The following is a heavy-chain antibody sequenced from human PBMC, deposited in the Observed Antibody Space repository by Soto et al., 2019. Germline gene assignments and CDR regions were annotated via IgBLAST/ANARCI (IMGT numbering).Heavy chain of an antibody. CDR2: TSNKANSYTT. V-gene: IGHV3-72*01. J-gene: IGHJ3*02. CDR3: ASCSSGSYYAFDI. D-gene: IGHD1-26*01. Sequence: GGSLRLSCADSGFTVSDHYMDWVRQAPGKGLEWVGRTSNKANSYTTEYDESVKGKFTISRDDSKNSRYLQMNSLKTATIPVYYCASCSSGSYYAFDIWGQGTMVTVSS. CDR1: GFTVSDHY.